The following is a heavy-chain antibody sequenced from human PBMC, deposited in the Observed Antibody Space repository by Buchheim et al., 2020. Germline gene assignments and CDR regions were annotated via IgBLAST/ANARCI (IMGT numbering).Heavy chain of an antibody. V-gene: IGHV3-7*01. D-gene: IGHD3-3*01. Sequence: EVQLVESGGGLVQPGGSLRLSCAASGFTFSSYWMSWVRQAPGKGLEWVANIKQDGSEKYYVDSVKGRFTISRENAKNFLYLQMNSLRAEDTAVYYCARSLRRFLEWLRHYYGMDVWGQGTT. CDR1: GFTFSSYW. J-gene: IGHJ6*02. CDR2: IKQDGSEK. CDR3: ARSLRRFLEWLRHYYGMDV.